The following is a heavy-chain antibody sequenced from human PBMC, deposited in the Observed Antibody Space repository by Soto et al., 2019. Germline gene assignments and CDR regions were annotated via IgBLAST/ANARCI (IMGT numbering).Heavy chain of an antibody. J-gene: IGHJ4*02. D-gene: IGHD3-10*01. CDR2: ISGSGGST. V-gene: IGHV3-23*01. CDR3: TYYYGSGSQPDY. Sequence: EVQLLESGGGLVQPGGSLRLSCAASGFTFSSYAMSWVRQAPGKGLEWVSAISGSGGSTYYADSVKGRFTISRDNSKNTLYLQMTSLRAEDTAVYYCTYYYGSGSQPDYWGQGTLVTVSS. CDR1: GFTFSSYA.